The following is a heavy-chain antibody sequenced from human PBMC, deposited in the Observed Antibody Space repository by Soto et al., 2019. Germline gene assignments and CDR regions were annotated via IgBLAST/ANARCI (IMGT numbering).Heavy chain of an antibody. D-gene: IGHD3-3*01. CDR3: AAEDYEFWSGVYNWFDP. CDR1: GFTFTSSA. CDR2: IVVGSDNT. V-gene: IGHV1-58*01. Sequence: GASVKVSCKASGFTFTSSAVQWVRQARGQRLEWIGWIVVGSDNTNYAQKFQERVTITRDMSTSTAYMELSSLRSEDTAVYYCAAEDYEFWSGVYNWFDPWGQGTLVTVSS. J-gene: IGHJ5*02.